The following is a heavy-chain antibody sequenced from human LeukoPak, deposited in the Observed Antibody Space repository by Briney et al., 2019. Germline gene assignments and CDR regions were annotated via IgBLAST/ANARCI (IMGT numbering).Heavy chain of an antibody. CDR1: GYIFTTYG. D-gene: IGHD2-2*02. J-gene: IGHJ4*02. V-gene: IGHV1-18*01. CDR2: ISAYNGNT. CDR3: ARDRGCSSTSCSTYFDY. Sequence: ASVKVSCKASGYIFTTYGISWVRQAPGQGLEWMGWISAYNGNTNYAQKLQGRVTMTTDTSTSTAYMELRSLRSDDTAVYYCARDRGCSSTSCSTYFDYWGQGTLVTVSS.